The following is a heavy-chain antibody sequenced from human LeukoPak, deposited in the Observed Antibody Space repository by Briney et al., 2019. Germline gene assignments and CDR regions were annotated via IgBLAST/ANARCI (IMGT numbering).Heavy chain of an antibody. CDR3: SRDYYDSSGYLRLDY. V-gene: IGHV1-2*06. J-gene: IGHJ4*02. CDR1: GYTFTGYY. Sequence: GASVKVSCKASGYTFTGYYMHLVRQAPGQGLEWMGRINPNSGGTNYAQKFQGRVTMTRDTSISTAYMELSRLRSDDTAVYYCSRDYYDSSGYLRLDYWGQGTLVTVSS. D-gene: IGHD3-22*01. CDR2: INPNSGGT.